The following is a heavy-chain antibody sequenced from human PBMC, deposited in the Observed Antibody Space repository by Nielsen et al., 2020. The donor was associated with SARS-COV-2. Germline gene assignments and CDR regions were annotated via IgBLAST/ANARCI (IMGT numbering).Heavy chain of an antibody. Sequence: GESLKISCAASGFTVSSNYMSWVRQAPGKGLEWVSVIYSGGSTYYADSVKGRFTISRDNSKNTLYLQMNSLRAEDTAVYYCAREKIVALDYWGQGTLVTVSS. J-gene: IGHJ4*02. D-gene: IGHD5-12*01. CDR2: IYSGGST. CDR1: GFTVSSNY. CDR3: AREKIVALDY. V-gene: IGHV3-53*01.